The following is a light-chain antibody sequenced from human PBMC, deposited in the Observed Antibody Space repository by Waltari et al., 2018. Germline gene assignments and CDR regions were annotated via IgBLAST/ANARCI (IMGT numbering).Light chain of an antibody. Sequence: CRASQSISSYLNWYQQKPGKAPKLLIYAASSLQSGVPSRFSGSGSGTDFTLTISSLQPEDFATYYCQQSYSTPRYTFGQGTKLEIK. CDR1: QSISSY. CDR2: AAS. V-gene: IGKV1-39*01. J-gene: IGKJ2*01. CDR3: QQSYSTPRYT.